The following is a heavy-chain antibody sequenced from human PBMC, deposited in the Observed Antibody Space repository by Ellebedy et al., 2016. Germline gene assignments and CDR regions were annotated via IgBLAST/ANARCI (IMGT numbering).Heavy chain of an antibody. D-gene: IGHD3-3*01. CDR3: AKAVWFDFWSGYGY. V-gene: IGHV3-23*01. Sequence: GGSLRLSCSASGFTFSNYAMTWVRQTPQKGLEWFSSITNTGSQTYYIDSVKGRFTISRDNSKNTLNLQMNSLRAEDTAVYYCAKAVWFDFWSGYGYWGQGTLVTVSS. J-gene: IGHJ4*02. CDR1: GFTFSNYA. CDR2: ITNTGSQT.